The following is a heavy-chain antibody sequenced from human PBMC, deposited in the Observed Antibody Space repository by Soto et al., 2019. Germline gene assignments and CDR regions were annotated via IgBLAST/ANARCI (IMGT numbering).Heavy chain of an antibody. CDR3: ARDRRVAYYDSSGSPGYYYYGTDI. D-gene: IGHD3-22*01. V-gene: IGHV3-53*01. CDR2: LYIDGTT. J-gene: IGHJ6*02. CDR1: EFTVSSNY. Sequence: GGSLRLSCAASEFTVSSNYMSWVRLAPGKGLEWVSVLYIDGTTYYADSVKGRFTISRDNSKNTLHLQMNSLRAEDTAVYYCARDRRVAYYDSSGSPGYYYYGTDIWGQGTTVTVSS.